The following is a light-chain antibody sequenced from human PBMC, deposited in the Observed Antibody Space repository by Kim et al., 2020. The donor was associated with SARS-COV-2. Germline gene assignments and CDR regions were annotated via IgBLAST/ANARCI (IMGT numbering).Light chain of an antibody. CDR1: QSVSSY. CDR2: DAS. V-gene: IGKV3-11*01. Sequence: EIVLTQSPATLSLSPGVRATLSCRASQSVSSYLAWYQHKPGQAPRLLIYDASNRATGIPARFSGSGSGTDFTLTISSLEPEDFAVYYCQQRSNWPPYTFGQGTKLEI. J-gene: IGKJ2*01. CDR3: QQRSNWPPYT.